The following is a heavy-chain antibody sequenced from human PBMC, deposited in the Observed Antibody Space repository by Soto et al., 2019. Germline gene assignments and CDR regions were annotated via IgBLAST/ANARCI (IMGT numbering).Heavy chain of an antibody. J-gene: IGHJ4*02. CDR1: GYTFGHFY. V-gene: IGHV1-18*01. CDR3: ARDEGGYDILTGYYKAHHFDQ. CDR2: ISPHNRNT. D-gene: IGHD3-9*01. Sequence: QVQLVQSGAEVKKPGDSVKVSCKASGYTFGHFYITWVRPAPGQGLEWMGAISPHNRNTNYAEKFRGRVTMTTDTSTTTAYMELRSLRSDDTAVYYCARDEGGYDILTGYYKAHHFDQWGQGALVTVSS.